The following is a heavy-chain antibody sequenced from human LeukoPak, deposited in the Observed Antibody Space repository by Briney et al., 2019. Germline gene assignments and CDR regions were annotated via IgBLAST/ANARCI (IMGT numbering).Heavy chain of an antibody. CDR1: GYTFTSFH. CDR2: MNPYSGDG. J-gene: IGHJ4*02. CDR3: ARTTSFTASGYDY. V-gene: IGHV1-8*03. D-gene: IGHD6-25*01. Sequence: ASVKVSCKTSGYTFTSFHINWVRQATGQGLEWMGWMNPYSGDGGYAQKFQGRVSITSDTSISTAYMELSSPRSDDTAVYFCARTTSFTASGYDYWGQGTLVTVSS.